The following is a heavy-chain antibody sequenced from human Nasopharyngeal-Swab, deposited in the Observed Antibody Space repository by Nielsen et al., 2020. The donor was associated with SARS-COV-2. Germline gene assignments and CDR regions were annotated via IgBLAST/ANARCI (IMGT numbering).Heavy chain of an antibody. CDR3: ATDLPVRRSEWELLQAPYYYYGMDV. CDR2: FDPEDGET. CDR1: GYTLTELS. D-gene: IGHD1-26*01. J-gene: IGHJ6*02. Sequence: ASVKVSCKVSGYTLTELSMHWVRQAPGKGLEWMGGFDPEDGETIYAQKFQGRVTMTEDTSTDTAYMELSSLRSEDTAVYYCATDLPVRRSEWELLQAPYYYYGMDVWGQGTTVTVFS. V-gene: IGHV1-24*01.